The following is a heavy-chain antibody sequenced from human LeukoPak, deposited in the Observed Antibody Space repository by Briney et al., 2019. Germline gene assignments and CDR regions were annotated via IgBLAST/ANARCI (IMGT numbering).Heavy chain of an antibody. CDR1: GGSISSYY. J-gene: IGHJ3*02. V-gene: IGHV4-4*07. CDR2: IYTSGST. D-gene: IGHD1-26*01. CDR3: ASCVWELPTAFDI. Sequence: SETLSLTCTVSGGSISSYYWSWIQQPAGKGLEWIGRIYTSGSTNYNPSLKSRVTMSVDTSKNQFSLKLSSVTAADTAVYYCASCVWELPTAFDIWGQGTMVTVSS.